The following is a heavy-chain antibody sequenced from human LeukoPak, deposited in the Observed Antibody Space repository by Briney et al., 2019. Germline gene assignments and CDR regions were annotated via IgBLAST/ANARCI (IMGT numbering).Heavy chain of an antibody. CDR2: IYYSGST. J-gene: IGHJ4*02. CDR1: GGSISSYY. D-gene: IGHD6-13*01. Sequence: SETLSLTCTVSGGSISSYYWSWIRQPPGKGLEWIGYIYYSGSTNYNPSLKSRVTISVDTSKNQFSLKLSSVTAADTAVYYCARQGYSSRRGFDYWGQGTLVTVSS. CDR3: ARQGYSSRRGFDY. V-gene: IGHV4-59*08.